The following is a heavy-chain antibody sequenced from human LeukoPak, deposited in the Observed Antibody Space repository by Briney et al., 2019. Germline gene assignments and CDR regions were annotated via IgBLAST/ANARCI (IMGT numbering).Heavy chain of an antibody. CDR3: ARDRLGGQSYFDY. Sequence: SETLSLTCAVYGGSFSGYYWSWIRQPPGKGLEWIGEINHSGSTNYNPSLKSRVTISVDTSKNQFSLKLSSVTAADTAVYYCARDRLGGQSYFDYWGQGIPVTVSS. J-gene: IGHJ4*02. V-gene: IGHV4-34*01. CDR2: INHSGST. D-gene: IGHD3-16*01. CDR1: GGSFSGYY.